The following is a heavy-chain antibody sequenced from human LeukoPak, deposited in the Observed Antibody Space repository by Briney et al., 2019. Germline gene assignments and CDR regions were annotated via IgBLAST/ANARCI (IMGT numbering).Heavy chain of an antibody. CDR2: VSGGGGTT. CDR3: AKGGVVPAASVDY. Sequence: GGSLRPSCAASGFTFSNYAMTWVRQAPGKGLEWVSSVSGGGGTTYYADSVKGRFTISRDNSKSTLYLQMNSLRTEDTALYYCAKGGVVPAASVDYWGQGTLVTVSS. V-gene: IGHV3-23*01. CDR1: GFTFSNYA. D-gene: IGHD2-2*01. J-gene: IGHJ4*02.